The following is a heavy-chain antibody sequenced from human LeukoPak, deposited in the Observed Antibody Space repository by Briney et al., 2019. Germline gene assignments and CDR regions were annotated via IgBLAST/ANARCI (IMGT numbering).Heavy chain of an antibody. D-gene: IGHD4-17*01. Sequence: GGSLRLSCVASGFTFNNYAMTWVRQAPGKGLEWVSTISDRSDKTYYADSVRGRFTISRDNSKNTLFLQMNSLRAEDTAVYYCAKPSYGDPLDAFDIWGQGTMVTVSS. CDR1: GFTFNNYA. CDR2: ISDRSDKT. J-gene: IGHJ3*02. CDR3: AKPSYGDPLDAFDI. V-gene: IGHV3-23*01.